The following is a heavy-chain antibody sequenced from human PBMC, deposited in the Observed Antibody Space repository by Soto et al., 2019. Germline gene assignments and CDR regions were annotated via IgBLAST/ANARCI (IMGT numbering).Heavy chain of an antibody. CDR3: ARVLLWFGELYGMDV. V-gene: IGHV3-23*01. J-gene: IGHJ6*02. CDR1: GFTFSSYA. D-gene: IGHD3-10*01. CDR2: ISGSGGST. Sequence: PGGSLRLSCAASGFTFSSYAMSWVRQAPGKGLEWVSAISGSGGSTYYADSVKGRFTISRDNSKNTLYLQMNSLRAEDTAVYYCARVLLWFGELYGMDVWGQGTTVTVSS.